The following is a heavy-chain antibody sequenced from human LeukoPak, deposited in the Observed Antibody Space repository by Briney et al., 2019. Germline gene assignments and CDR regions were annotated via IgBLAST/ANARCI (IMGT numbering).Heavy chain of an antibody. J-gene: IGHJ4*02. V-gene: IGHV3-74*01. CDR1: GFTFSTYW. Sequence: PGGSLRLSCAASGFTFSTYWMHWVRQAPGKGLVWVSRISSYGSSTSYADSVKGRFNISRDNAKDTLYLQMNSLRAEDTAVYYCASLSSNYIYYFDYWDQGTLVTVSS. CDR2: ISSYGSST. CDR3: ASLSSNYIYYFDY. D-gene: IGHD4-11*01.